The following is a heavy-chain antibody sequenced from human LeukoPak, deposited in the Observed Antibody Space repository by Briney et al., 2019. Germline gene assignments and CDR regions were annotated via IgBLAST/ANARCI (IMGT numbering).Heavy chain of an antibody. CDR2: IRYDGNNE. D-gene: IGHD5-12*01. CDR1: GFTFSNYG. Sequence: PGGSLRLSCAASGFTFSNYGMHWVRQAPGKGLEWVAFIRYDGNNEYYGDSVKGRFTISRDNAKNSLYLQMNSLRAEDTAVYYCARNRGYSGYDSFGFDPWGQGTLVTVSS. CDR3: ARNRGYSGYDSFGFDP. J-gene: IGHJ5*02. V-gene: IGHV3-30*02.